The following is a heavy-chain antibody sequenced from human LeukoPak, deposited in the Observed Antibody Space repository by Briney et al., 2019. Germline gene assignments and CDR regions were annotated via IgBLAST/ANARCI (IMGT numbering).Heavy chain of an antibody. CDR2: IYYSGST. CDR1: GDSINSGAYY. D-gene: IGHD3-10*01. CDR3: AREDYGSGHFDY. Sequence: SETLSLTCTVAGDSINSGAYYWGWIRQPPGKGLEWIGSIYYSGSTQYNPSLKSRVTVSLDTSTTQFSLNLTSVTAADTAIYFCAREDYGSGHFDYWGQGTLVTASS. V-gene: IGHV4-39*07. J-gene: IGHJ4*02.